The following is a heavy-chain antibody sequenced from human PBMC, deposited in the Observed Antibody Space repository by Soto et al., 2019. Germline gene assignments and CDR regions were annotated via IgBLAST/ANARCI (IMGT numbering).Heavy chain of an antibody. V-gene: IGHV1-2*04. CDR1: GYTFTGYY. J-gene: IGHJ6*03. CDR3: ARGASNCTNGVCYTTKYYYYYYMDV. D-gene: IGHD2-8*01. CDR2: INPNSGGT. Sequence: ASVKVSCKASGYTFTGYYMHWVRQAPGQGLEWMGWINPNSGGTNYAQKFQGWVTMTGETSISTAYMELSRLRSDDTALYYCARGASNCTNGVCYTTKYYYYYYMDVWGKGTTVTVSS.